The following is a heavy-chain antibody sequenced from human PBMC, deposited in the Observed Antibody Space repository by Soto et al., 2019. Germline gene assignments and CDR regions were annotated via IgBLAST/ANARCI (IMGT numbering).Heavy chain of an antibody. CDR2: IQSGGTT. D-gene: IGHD2-8*01. J-gene: IGHJ6*04. CDR3: KRDDVHFNGARYYVVTMDV. Sequence: EVQLVESGGDLVQPGGSLRLSCAASGFSVSSKYMSWVRQAPGKGLEWVSLIQSGGTTYYAGSVKGRFTISRDYSENTLFLQMNRLRVEDTAVYYCKRDDVHFNGARYYVVTMDVWGKGTTVNVSA. CDR1: GFSVSSKY. V-gene: IGHV3-66*01.